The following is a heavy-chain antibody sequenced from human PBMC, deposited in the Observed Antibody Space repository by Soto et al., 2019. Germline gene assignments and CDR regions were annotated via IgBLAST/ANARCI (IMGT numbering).Heavy chain of an antibody. CDR2: IYSGGST. J-gene: IGHJ3*02. CDR1: GFTVSSNY. D-gene: IGHD1-20*01. CDR3: ARDLTGEGTAFDI. Sequence: GGSLRLSCAASGFTVSSNYMSWVRQAPGKGLEWVAVIYSGGSTYYADSVKGRFNISGHNSKNTLYLQMNSLRAEDTAVYYCARDLTGEGTAFDIWGQGTMVTVSS. V-gene: IGHV3-53*04.